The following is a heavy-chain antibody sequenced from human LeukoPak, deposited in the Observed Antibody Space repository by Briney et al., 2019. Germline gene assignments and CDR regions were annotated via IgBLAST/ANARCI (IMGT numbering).Heavy chain of an antibody. CDR3: ARDSFLEGIFGDWFDP. CDR2: IYTSGST. D-gene: IGHD3-3*01. Sequence: SETLSLTCTVSGGFISSGSYYWSWIRQPAGKGLEWIGRIYTSGSTNYNPSLKSRVTISVDTSKNQFSLKLSSVTAADTAVYYCARDSFLEGIFGDWFDPWGQGTLVTVSS. J-gene: IGHJ5*02. CDR1: GGFISSGSYY. V-gene: IGHV4-61*02.